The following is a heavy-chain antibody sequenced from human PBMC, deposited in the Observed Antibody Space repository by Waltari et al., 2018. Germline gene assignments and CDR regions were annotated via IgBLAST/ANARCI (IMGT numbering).Heavy chain of an antibody. CDR2: INPNSGGT. CDR3: ARGWGIVVVVAAHVEAFDI. CDR1: GYPFTGYY. J-gene: IGHJ3*02. V-gene: IGHV1-2*06. Sequence: QVQLVQSGAEVKKPGASVTVSCKASGYPFTGYYMHWVRQAPGQGLEWMGRINPNSGGTNYAQKFQGRVTMTRDTSISTAYRELSRLRSDDTAVYYCARGWGIVVVVAAHVEAFDIWGQGTMVTVSS. D-gene: IGHD2-15*01.